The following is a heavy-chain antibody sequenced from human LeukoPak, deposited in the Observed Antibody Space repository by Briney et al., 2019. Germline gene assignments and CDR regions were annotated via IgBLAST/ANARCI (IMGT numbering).Heavy chain of an antibody. CDR1: GFTFSSHW. V-gene: IGHV3-74*01. CDR3: AKRVGTQTSPFDY. J-gene: IGHJ4*02. Sequence: AGGSLRLSCAASGFTFSSHWMHWVRQAPGKGLVWVSRINSDGSSISYADSVKGRFIISRDNAKNTLYLQMNSLRAEDTAVYYCAKRVGTQTSPFDYWGQGTLVTVSS. D-gene: IGHD4-23*01. CDR2: INSDGSSI.